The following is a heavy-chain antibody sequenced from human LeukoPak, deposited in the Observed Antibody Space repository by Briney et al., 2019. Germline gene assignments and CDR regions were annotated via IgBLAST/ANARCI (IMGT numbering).Heavy chain of an antibody. D-gene: IGHD5/OR15-5a*01. Sequence: GGSLRLSCAASGFTFSTYSMNWVRQAPGKGLEWLSYTSSRSGTIYYADSVKGRFTISRDNAKNSLYLQMNSLRAEDTAVYYCATGEGVSTISCWGQGTLVTVSS. CDR3: ATGEGVSTISC. V-gene: IGHV3-48*01. CDR1: GFTFSTYS. CDR2: TSSRSGTI. J-gene: IGHJ4*02.